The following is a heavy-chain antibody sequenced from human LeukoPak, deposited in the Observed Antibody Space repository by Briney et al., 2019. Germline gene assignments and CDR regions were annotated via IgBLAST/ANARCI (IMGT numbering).Heavy chain of an antibody. CDR1: GGTFSSYA. CDR3: ARDPVVPAAKPVYYYGMDV. Sequence: GSSVKVSCKASGGTFSSYAISWVRQAPGQGLEWMGRINPILGIANYAQKFQGRVTITADKSTSTVYMELSSLRSEDTAVYYCARDPVVPAAKPVYYYGMDVWGQGTTVTVSS. J-gene: IGHJ6*02. V-gene: IGHV1-69*04. CDR2: INPILGIA. D-gene: IGHD2-2*01.